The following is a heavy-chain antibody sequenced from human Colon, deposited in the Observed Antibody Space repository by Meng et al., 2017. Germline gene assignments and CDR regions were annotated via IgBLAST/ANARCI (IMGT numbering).Heavy chain of an antibody. V-gene: IGHV4-59*12. Sequence: VRLQESGPVLWTTSTTLSPTCNVSGASINSYYWSWIRQPPGKGLEWIGYIYHTGSTNYNPSLQSRVTISADSSKNQVSLNLNSVTAADTAVYYCGRGLTGYHAHTDYWGQGTLVTVSS. CDR2: IYHTGST. CDR3: GRGLTGYHAHTDY. J-gene: IGHJ4*02. D-gene: IGHD3-9*01. CDR1: GASINSYY.